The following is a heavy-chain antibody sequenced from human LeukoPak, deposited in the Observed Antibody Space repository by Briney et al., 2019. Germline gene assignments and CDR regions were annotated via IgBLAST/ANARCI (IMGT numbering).Heavy chain of an antibody. CDR2: IIPIFGTA. CDR1: GGTFSSYA. D-gene: IGHD3-22*01. J-gene: IGHJ6*03. Sequence: SVKVSCKASGGTFSSYAISWVRQAPGQGLEWMGGIIPIFGTANYAQKFQGRVTITADEPTSTAYMELSSLRSEDTAVYYCARAGYYDSSGYTPILYYMDVWGKGTTVTVSS. V-gene: IGHV1-69*13. CDR3: ARAGYYDSSGYTPILYYMDV.